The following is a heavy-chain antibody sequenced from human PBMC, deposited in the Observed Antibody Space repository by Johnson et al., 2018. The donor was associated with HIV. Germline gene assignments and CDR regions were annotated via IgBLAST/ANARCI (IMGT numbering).Heavy chain of an antibody. CDR3: AILAGLDYGDSLDAFDI. CDR2: IYSGGST. CDR1: GFTVSSNY. D-gene: IGHD4-17*01. Sequence: VQLLESGGGLVQPGGSLRLSCAASGFTVSSNYMSWVRQAPGKGLEWVSVIYSGGSTYYADSVKDRFTISRDNSKNTLYLQMNSLRAEDTAVYYCAILAGLDYGDSLDAFDIWGQGTMVTVSS. J-gene: IGHJ3*02. V-gene: IGHV3-66*01.